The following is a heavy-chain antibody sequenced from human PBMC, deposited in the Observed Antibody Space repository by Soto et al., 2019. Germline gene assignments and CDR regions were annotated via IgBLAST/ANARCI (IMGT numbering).Heavy chain of an antibody. V-gene: IGHV4-30-4*01. Sequence: QVQLQESGPGLVKPSQTLSLTCTVSGASISSGDYYWSWIRQPPGKGLEWIGYIYYSGSTYYNPSLKSRLSMSVDTSKNQFSRKLSSVTAADTAVYYCASIVGATSGWFDPWGQGTLVTVSS. CDR2: IYYSGST. J-gene: IGHJ5*02. CDR3: ASIVGATSGWFDP. D-gene: IGHD1-26*01. CDR1: GASISSGDYY.